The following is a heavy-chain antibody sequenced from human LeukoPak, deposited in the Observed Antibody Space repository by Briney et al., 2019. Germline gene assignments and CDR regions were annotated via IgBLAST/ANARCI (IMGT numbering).Heavy chain of an antibody. J-gene: IGHJ4*02. CDR3: AKGIDSTGYYPFDY. Sequence: GGSLRLSCEVSGFTFSSSRMSWVRQAPGMGLEWVSAISESGGETYHADSVKGRFTISRDTSKSTLYLQLNSLRAEDTAIYYCAKGIDSTGYYPFDYWGQGTLVTVSS. CDR2: ISESGGET. CDR1: GFTFSSSR. V-gene: IGHV3-23*01. D-gene: IGHD3-22*01.